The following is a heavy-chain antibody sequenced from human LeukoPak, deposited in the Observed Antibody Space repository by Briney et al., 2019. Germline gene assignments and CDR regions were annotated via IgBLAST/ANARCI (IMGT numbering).Heavy chain of an antibody. V-gene: IGHV3-23*01. J-gene: IGHJ4*02. CDR2: ISGSGGST. CDR1: GFTFSSYA. D-gene: IGHD2-2*01. CDR3: AKAPRAFIVVVPAATPFDY. Sequence: GGSLRLSCAASGFTFSSYAMSWVRQASGKGLEWVSAISGSGGSTYYADSVKGRFTISRDNSKNTLYLQMNSLRAEDTAVYYCAKAPRAFIVVVPAATPFDYWGQGTLVTVSS.